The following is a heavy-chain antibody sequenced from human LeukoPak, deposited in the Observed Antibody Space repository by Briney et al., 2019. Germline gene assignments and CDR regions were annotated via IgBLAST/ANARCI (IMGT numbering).Heavy chain of an antibody. Sequence: GASVKVSCKASGYTFTGYYMHWVRQAPGRGLEWMGRINPNSGGTNYAQKFQGRVTMTRDTSISTAYMELSRLRSDDTAVYYSARGTIVGAYFDSWGQGTLVTVSS. D-gene: IGHD1-26*01. V-gene: IGHV1-2*06. J-gene: IGHJ4*01. CDR2: INPNSGGT. CDR1: GYTFTGYY. CDR3: ARGTIVGAYFDS.